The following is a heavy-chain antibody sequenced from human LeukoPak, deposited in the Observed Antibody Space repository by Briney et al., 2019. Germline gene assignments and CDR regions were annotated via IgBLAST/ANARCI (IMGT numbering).Heavy chain of an antibody. CDR1: GFIFSSYG. CDR2: TSYDGSNK. CDR3: ARNGDYFDY. J-gene: IGHJ4*02. V-gene: IGHV3-30*03. Sequence: GGSLRLSCAASGFIFSSYGMHWVRQAPGKGLEWVAVTSYDGSNKYYADSVKGRFTISRDNSKNTLYLQMNSLRAEDTAVYYCARNGDYFDYWGQGTLVTVSS. D-gene: IGHD4-17*01.